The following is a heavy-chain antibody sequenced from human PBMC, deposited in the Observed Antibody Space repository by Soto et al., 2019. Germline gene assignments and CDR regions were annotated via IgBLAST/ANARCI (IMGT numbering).Heavy chain of an antibody. CDR1: GGTFSSYT. CDR3: ASTPEQQLVLWFDP. V-gene: IGHV1-69*02. Sequence: SVKVTCKASGGTFSSYTISWVRQAPGQGLEWMGRIIPILGIANYAQKFQGRVTITADKSTSTAYMELSSLRSEDTAVYYCASTPEQQLVLWFDPWGQGTLVTVSS. D-gene: IGHD6-13*01. J-gene: IGHJ5*02. CDR2: IIPILGIA.